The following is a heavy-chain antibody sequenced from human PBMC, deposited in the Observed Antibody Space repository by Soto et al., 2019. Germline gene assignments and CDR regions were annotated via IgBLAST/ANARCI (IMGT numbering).Heavy chain of an antibody. D-gene: IGHD3-3*01. V-gene: IGHV1-18*01. CDR2: ISAYNGNT. J-gene: IGHJ4*02. CDR3: ARAGITIFGVVTPLYYFDY. CDR1: GYTFTSYG. Sequence: ASVKVSCKASGYTFTSYGISWVRQAPGQGLEWMGWISAYNGNTNYAQKLQGRVTMTTDTSTSTAYMELRSLRSDDTAVYYCARAGITIFGVVTPLYYFDYWGQGTLVTVSS.